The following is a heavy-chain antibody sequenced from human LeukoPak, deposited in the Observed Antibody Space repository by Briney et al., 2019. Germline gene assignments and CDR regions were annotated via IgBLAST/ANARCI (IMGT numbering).Heavy chain of an antibody. CDR2: ISYDGSNK. D-gene: IGHD3-10*01. Sequence: GRSLRLSCAASGFTFSSYAMHWVRQAPGKGLEWVAVISYDGSNKYYADSVKGRFTISRDNSKNTLYLQMNSLRAEDTAVYYCAGDPGGFGELWGSRFDPWGQGTLVTVSS. V-gene: IGHV3-30*04. CDR1: GFTFSSYA. CDR3: AGDPGGFGELWGSRFDP. J-gene: IGHJ5*02.